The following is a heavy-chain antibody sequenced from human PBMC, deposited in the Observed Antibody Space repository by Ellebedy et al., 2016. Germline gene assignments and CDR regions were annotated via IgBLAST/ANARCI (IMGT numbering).Heavy chain of an antibody. J-gene: IGHJ4*02. CDR3: TREHGSGGLDFDS. V-gene: IGHV3-21*01. Sequence: GGSLRLXXVASGFTFGNFFMSWVRQAPGGGLEWISSITSSGTYLYYADSVKGRFTISRDNAKNSLYLQMSSLRAEDTAVYYCTREHGSGGLDFDSWGQGTLVTVSS. CDR1: GFTFGNFF. D-gene: IGHD3-10*01. CDR2: ITSSGTYL.